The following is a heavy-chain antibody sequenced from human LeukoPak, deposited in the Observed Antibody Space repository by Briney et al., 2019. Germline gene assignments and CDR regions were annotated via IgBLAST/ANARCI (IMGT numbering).Heavy chain of an antibody. V-gene: IGHV3-23*01. J-gene: IGHJ4*02. Sequence: PGGSLRLSCAASGGPFRSLTMSWIRHSPGKGLEWVSGLTGNGGRTFDADSVKGRFTISRDNSKNTVFLQVHSLRTEDTAIYYCAMTLAGVLDAFDSWGQGTLVTVSS. CDR2: LTGNGGRT. CDR1: GGPFRSLT. CDR3: AMTLAGVLDAFDS. D-gene: IGHD1-1*01.